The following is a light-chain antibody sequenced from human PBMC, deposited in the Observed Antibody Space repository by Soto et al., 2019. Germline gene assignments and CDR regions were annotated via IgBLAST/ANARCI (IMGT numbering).Light chain of an antibody. V-gene: IGKV3D-20*02. CDR1: QSVSSSY. J-gene: IGKJ1*01. Sequence: IVLTQSPGTLSLSPGERAALSCRTSQSVSSSYLAWYQQKPGQAPRLLIYGASNRASGIPPRFSGSGSGTDFTLAISGLEPEDLAVYYCQQRYNWPWTFGQGTKVDIK. CDR2: GAS. CDR3: QQRYNWPWT.